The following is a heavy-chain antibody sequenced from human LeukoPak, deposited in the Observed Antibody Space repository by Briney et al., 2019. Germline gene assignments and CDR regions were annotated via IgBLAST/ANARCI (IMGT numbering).Heavy chain of an antibody. CDR2: IYYSGST. D-gene: IGHD5-24*01. CDR1: GGSISSYY. Sequence: SETLSLTCTVSGGSISSYYWSWIRQPPGKGLEWIGYIYYSGSTNYNPSLKSRVTISVDTSKNQFSLKLSSVTAADTAVYYCARLVTEMATITPVGDWGQGTLVTVSS. CDR3: ARLVTEMATITPVGD. V-gene: IGHV4-59*08. J-gene: IGHJ4*02.